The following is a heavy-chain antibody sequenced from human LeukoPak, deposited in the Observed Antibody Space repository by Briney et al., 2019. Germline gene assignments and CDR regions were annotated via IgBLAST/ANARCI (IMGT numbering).Heavy chain of an antibody. CDR2: ISRSGDTI. CDR1: GFTFSSYE. D-gene: IGHD5-24*01. Sequence: GGSLRLSCAASGFTFSSYEMNWVRQAPGKGLEWVSYISRSGDTIYYADSVKGRFTISRDNAKNSLYLQMNSLRAEDTAVYYCARDRLVGMATMISDYWGQGTLVTVSS. V-gene: IGHV3-48*03. CDR3: ARDRLVGMATMISDY. J-gene: IGHJ4*02.